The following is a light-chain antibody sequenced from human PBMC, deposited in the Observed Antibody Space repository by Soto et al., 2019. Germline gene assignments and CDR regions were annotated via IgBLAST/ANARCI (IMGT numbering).Light chain of an antibody. CDR3: CSFAGSLNYV. J-gene: IGLJ1*01. Sequence: QSVLTQPRSVSGSPGQSVTISCSGTDNDVGGYNFVSWYQQHPGNAPKLMIFDVSKRPSGVPGRFSGSKSGNTASLTISGLQAEDEADYYCCSFAGSLNYVFGTGTKVTVL. CDR1: DNDVGGYNF. CDR2: DVS. V-gene: IGLV2-11*01.